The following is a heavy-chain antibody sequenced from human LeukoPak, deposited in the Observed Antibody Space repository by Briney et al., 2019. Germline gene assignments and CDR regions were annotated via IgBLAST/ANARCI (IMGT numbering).Heavy chain of an antibody. CDR3: AKWGGILTGYSIYYYYYGMDV. CDR1: GFTFSSYA. CDR2: ISGSGGST. Sequence: GGSLRLSCAASGFTFSSYAMSWVRQAPGKGPERVSAISGSGGSTYYADSVKGRFTISRDNSKNTLYLQMSSLRAEDTAVYYCAKWGGILTGYSIYYYYYGMDVWGQGTTVTVSS. D-gene: IGHD3-9*01. V-gene: IGHV3-23*01. J-gene: IGHJ6*02.